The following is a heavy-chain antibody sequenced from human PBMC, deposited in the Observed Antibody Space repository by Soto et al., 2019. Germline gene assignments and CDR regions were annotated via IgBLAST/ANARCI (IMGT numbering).Heavy chain of an antibody. CDR3: ARLTIFGVVDYYYVMAV. V-gene: IGHV5-10-1*01. J-gene: IGHJ6*02. CDR2: IDPSDSYT. CDR1: GYSFTSYW. D-gene: IGHD3-3*01. Sequence: GESLKISCKGSGYSFTSYWISWVRQMPGKGLEWMGRIDPSDSYTNYSPSFQGHVTISADKSISTAYLQWSSLKASDTAMYYCARLTIFGVVDYYYVMAVWGQGTTVTVSS.